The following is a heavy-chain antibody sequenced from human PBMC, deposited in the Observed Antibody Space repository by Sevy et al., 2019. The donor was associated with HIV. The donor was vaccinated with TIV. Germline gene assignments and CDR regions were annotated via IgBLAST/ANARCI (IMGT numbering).Heavy chain of an antibody. V-gene: IGHV3-30*18. CDR2: ISFDGNYE. Sequence: GGSLRLSCVASGFTVSSYGMAWVRQAPGKGLEWVAVISFDGNYEDYADSVKGRFTISRDNSKKTVYLQMNSLRPDDTAVYYCAKRLRVTTKLDYFDSWGQGTLVTVSS. CDR3: AKRLRVTTKLDYFDS. CDR1: GFTVSSYG. J-gene: IGHJ4*02. D-gene: IGHD1-1*01.